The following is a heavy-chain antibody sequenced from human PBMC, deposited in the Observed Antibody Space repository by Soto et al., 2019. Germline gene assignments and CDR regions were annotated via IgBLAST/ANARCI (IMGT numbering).Heavy chain of an antibody. CDR3: AREARYYYGSGSSLYYFDY. D-gene: IGHD3-10*01. V-gene: IGHV4-38-2*02. CDR2: IYHSGST. CDR1: GYSISSGYY. J-gene: IGHJ4*02. Sequence: SETLSLTCAVSGYSISSGYYWGWIRQPPGKGLEWIGIIYHSGSTYYTPSLKSRVTISVDTSKNQFSLKLSSVTAADTAVYYCAREARYYYGSGSSLYYFDYWGQGTLVTVSS.